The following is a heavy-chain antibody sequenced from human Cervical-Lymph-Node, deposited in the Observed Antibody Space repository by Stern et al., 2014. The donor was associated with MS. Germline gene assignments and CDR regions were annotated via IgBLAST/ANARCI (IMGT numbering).Heavy chain of an antibody. V-gene: IGHV5-10-1*03. CDR3: ARHGYCSGGSCYHDAFDI. J-gene: IGHJ3*02. CDR1: GYSFTSNW. D-gene: IGHD2-15*01. CDR2: VATSDSYT. Sequence: EVQLVQSGAEVKKPGESLRISCKGSGYSFTSNWISWVRKMPGKGLEWMGRVATSDSYTNYSPSFQGHVTISADKSISTAYLQWSSLKASDTAMYYCARHGYCSGGSCYHDAFDIWGQGTMVTVSS.